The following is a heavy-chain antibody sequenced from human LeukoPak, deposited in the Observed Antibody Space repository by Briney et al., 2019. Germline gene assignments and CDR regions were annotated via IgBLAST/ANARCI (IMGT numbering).Heavy chain of an antibody. CDR1: GYTFSIYW. CDR2: IKQDGSET. CDR3: TRENSGSLSLEY. V-gene: IGHV3-7*01. J-gene: IGHJ4*02. Sequence: GGSLRLSCAASGYTFSIYWMNWVRQAPGKGLEWVASIKQDGSETYYMESVQGRLTISRDNGMNFLYLQLSSLRAEDTAVYYCTRENSGSLSLEYWGQGTLVTVSS. D-gene: IGHD1-26*01.